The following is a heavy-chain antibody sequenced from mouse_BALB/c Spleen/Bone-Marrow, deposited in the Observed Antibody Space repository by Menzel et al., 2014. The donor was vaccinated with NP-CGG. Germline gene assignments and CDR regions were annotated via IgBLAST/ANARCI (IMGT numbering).Heavy chain of an antibody. J-gene: IGHJ2*01. Sequence: EVKLMESGGGLVQPGGSRKLSCAASGFTFSSFGMHWVRQAPEKGLEWVAYISSGSRTIYYADTVKGRFTISRDNPKNTLFLRMTGLRSEDTAMYYCTRGGNWEDFDYWGQGTTLTVSS. D-gene: IGHD4-1*01. CDR3: TRGGNWEDFDY. CDR2: ISSGSRTI. CDR1: GFTFSSFG. V-gene: IGHV5-17*02.